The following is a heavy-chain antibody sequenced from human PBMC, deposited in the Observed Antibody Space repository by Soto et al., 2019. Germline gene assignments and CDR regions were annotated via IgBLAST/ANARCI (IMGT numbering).Heavy chain of an antibody. CDR3: VRERSGYSYANS. J-gene: IGHJ4*02. CDR1: GFTFSSYA. Sequence: EVQLLESGGGLVQPGGSLRLSCAASGFTFSSYAMSWVRQAPGKGLEWVSAISGSGANTYYADSVKGRFTISRDNSKNTPYLRMNSLRAEDSAMYYCVRERSGYSYANSWGQGTRVTVSS. D-gene: IGHD5-18*01. CDR2: ISGSGANT. V-gene: IGHV3-23*01.